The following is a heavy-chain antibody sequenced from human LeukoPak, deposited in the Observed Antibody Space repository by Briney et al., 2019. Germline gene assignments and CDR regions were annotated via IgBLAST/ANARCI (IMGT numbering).Heavy chain of an antibody. J-gene: IGHJ6*03. D-gene: IGHD4-11*01. CDR2: TYYRSKWYN. V-gene: IGHV6-1*01. CDR3: ARIDYSNNEFWGPNYYYYYMDV. CDR1: GDSVSSNSAA. Sequence: SQTLSLTCAISGDSVSSNSAAWNWIRQSPSRGLEWLGRTYYRSKWYNDYAVSVKSRITINPDTSKNQFSLKLSSVTAADTAVYYCARIDYSNNEFWGPNYYYYYMDVWGKGTTVTVSS.